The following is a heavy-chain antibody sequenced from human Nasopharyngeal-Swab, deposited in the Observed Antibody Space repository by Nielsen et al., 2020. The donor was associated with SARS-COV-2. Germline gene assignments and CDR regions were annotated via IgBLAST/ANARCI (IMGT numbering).Heavy chain of an antibody. V-gene: IGHV3-7*01. Sequence: GEPLKISCAASGFTFSSYWMSWVRQAPGKGLEWVANIKQDGSEKYYVDSVKGRFTISRDNAKNSLYLQMNSLRAEDTAVYYCARVFGWELLRDGFDYWGQGTLVTVSS. J-gene: IGHJ4*02. CDR3: ARVFGWELLRDGFDY. CDR1: GFTFSSYW. D-gene: IGHD1-26*01. CDR2: IKQDGSEK.